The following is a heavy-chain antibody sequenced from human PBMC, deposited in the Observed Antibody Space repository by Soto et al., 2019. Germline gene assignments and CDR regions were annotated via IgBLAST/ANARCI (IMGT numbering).Heavy chain of an antibody. CDR3: ARAAGYSSGWLSYYYYGMDV. D-gene: IGHD6-19*01. J-gene: IGHJ6*02. V-gene: IGHV4-31*03. CDR1: GGSISSGGYY. Sequence: SETLSLTCTVSGGSISSGGYYWSWIRQHPGKGLEWIGYIYYSGSTYYNPSLKSRVTISVDTSKNQFSLKLSSVTAADTAVHYCARAAGYSSGWLSYYYYGMDVWGQGTTVTVSS. CDR2: IYYSGST.